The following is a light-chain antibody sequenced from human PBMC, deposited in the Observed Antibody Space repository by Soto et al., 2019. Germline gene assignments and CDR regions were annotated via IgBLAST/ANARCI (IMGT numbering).Light chain of an antibody. Sequence: EIVLTQSPGTLSLSPGERATLSCRASQSVSSRYLAWYQQKPSQAPRLLISGASSRAAGIPDRFSGSGSGTDFTLTISGLEPEDSAVYYCQQYSNSPSLTFGGGTKVDIK. CDR1: QSVSSRY. V-gene: IGKV3-20*01. CDR3: QQYSNSPSLT. CDR2: GAS. J-gene: IGKJ4*01.